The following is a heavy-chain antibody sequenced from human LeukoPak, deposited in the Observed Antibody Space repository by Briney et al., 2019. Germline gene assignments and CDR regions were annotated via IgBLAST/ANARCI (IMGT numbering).Heavy chain of an antibody. V-gene: IGHV1-2*02. CDR2: INPNSGGT. Sequence: ASVKVSCKASGYTFTGYYMHWVRQAPGQGLEWMGWINPNSGGTNYAQKFQGRVTMTRNTSISTAYMELSSLRSEDTAVYYCARGPLWFGEAPEKWFDPWGQGTLVTVSS. J-gene: IGHJ5*02. CDR3: ARGPLWFGEAPEKWFDP. CDR1: GYTFTGYY. D-gene: IGHD3-10*01.